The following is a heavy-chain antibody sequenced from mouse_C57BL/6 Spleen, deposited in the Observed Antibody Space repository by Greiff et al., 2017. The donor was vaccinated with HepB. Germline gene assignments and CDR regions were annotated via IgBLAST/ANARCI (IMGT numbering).Heavy chain of an antibody. V-gene: IGHV5-4*01. CDR1: GFTFSSYA. CDR3: AREEGYGSSYVRVYFDY. Sequence: EVQVVESGGGLVKPGGSLKLSCAASGFTFSSYAMSWVRQTPEKRLEWVATISDGGSYTYYPDNVKGRFTISRDNAKNNLYLQMSHLKSEDTAMYYCAREEGYGSSYVRVYFDYWGQGTTLTVSS. D-gene: IGHD1-1*01. CDR2: ISDGGSYT. J-gene: IGHJ2*01.